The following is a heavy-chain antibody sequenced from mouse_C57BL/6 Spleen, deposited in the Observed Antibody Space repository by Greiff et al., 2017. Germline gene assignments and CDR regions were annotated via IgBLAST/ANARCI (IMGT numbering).Heavy chain of an antibody. J-gene: IGHJ3*01. Sequence: QVHVKQSGAELVKPGASVKISCKASGYAFSSYWMNWVKQRPGKGLEWIGQIYPGDGDTNYNGKFKGKATLTADKSSSTAYMQLSSLTSEDSAVYFCARGIIYYYGSSYEGFAYWGQGTLVTVSA. V-gene: IGHV1-80*01. D-gene: IGHD1-1*01. CDR3: ARGIIYYYGSSYEGFAY. CDR1: GYAFSSYW. CDR2: IYPGDGDT.